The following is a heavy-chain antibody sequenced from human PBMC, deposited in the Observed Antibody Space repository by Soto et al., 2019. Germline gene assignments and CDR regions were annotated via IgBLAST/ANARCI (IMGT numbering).Heavy chain of an antibody. Sequence: ASVKVSCKASGYTFTSYGISWVRQAPGQGLEWMGWISAYNGNTNYAQKLQGRVTMTRDTSISTAYMELNSLTSDDTAVYYCARDREQQLVPGYYYYYGMDVWGQGTTVTVSS. D-gene: IGHD6-13*01. CDR2: ISAYNGNT. CDR3: ARDREQQLVPGYYYYYGMDV. CDR1: GYTFTSYG. J-gene: IGHJ6*02. V-gene: IGHV1-18*01.